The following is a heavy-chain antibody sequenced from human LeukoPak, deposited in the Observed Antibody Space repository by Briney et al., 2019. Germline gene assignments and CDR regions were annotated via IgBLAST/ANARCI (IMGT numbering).Heavy chain of an antibody. CDR1: GFTFSHAW. V-gene: IGHV3-15*01. J-gene: IGHJ3*02. Sequence: PGGSLRLSCAASGFTFSHAWMSWVRQAPGKGLEWVGRVKSKVGGGTTDYAAPAKGRFTISRDDSKNTLYLQMNSLETEDTAVYYCITLSGFSSSLGAAFNIWGQGTMLTVSS. D-gene: IGHD6-13*01. CDR3: ITLSGFSSSLGAAFNI. CDR2: VKSKVGGGTT.